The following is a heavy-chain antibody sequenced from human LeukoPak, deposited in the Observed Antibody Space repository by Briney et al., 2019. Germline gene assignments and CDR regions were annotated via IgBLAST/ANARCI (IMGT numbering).Heavy chain of an antibody. Sequence: ASVKVSCKASGYTFTSYGISWVRQAPGQGLEWMGWISAYNGNTSYAQKRQSRVTMTTDTSTSTAYMEQRSLRSDDTAVYYCARGDDILTGYFRGFDYWRQGTMVSVSS. CDR3: ARGDDILTGYFRGFDY. D-gene: IGHD3-9*01. J-gene: IGHJ4*02. CDR2: ISAYNGNT. V-gene: IGHV1-18*01. CDR1: GYTFTSYG.